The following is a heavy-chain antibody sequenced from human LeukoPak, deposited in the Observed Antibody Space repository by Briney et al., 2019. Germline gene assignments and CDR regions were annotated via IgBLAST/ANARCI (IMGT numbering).Heavy chain of an antibody. CDR2: IIPMFGTT. J-gene: IGHJ6*03. D-gene: IGHD6-6*01. CDR1: GYTFTSYD. Sequence: SVKVSCKASGYTFTSYDINWVRQAPGQGLEWMGGIIPMFGTTNYAQKFQGRVTITADKSTSTAYMELSSLRSEDTAVYYCARGADWQLLEYYYYYMDVWGKGTTVTVSS. V-gene: IGHV1-69*06. CDR3: ARGADWQLLEYYYYYMDV.